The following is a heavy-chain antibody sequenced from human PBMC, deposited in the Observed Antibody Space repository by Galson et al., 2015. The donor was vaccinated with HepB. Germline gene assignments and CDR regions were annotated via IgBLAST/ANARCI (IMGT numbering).Heavy chain of an antibody. D-gene: IGHD6-6*01. CDR3: AKGTRSSSHYHGMDV. CDR1: GFTFSAYG. V-gene: IGHV3-23*01. J-gene: IGHJ6*02. Sequence: SLRLSCAASGFTFSAYGMYWVRQAPGEGLEWVSVISGAGDGTYYADSVKGRFTISRDNSMNTVYLQMNSLRVEDTAVYYCAKGTRSSSHYHGMDVWGQGTTVSVSS. CDR2: ISGAGDGT.